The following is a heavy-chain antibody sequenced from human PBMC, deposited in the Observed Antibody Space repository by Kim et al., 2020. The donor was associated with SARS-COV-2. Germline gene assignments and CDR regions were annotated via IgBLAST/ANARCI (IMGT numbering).Heavy chain of an antibody. V-gene: IGHV1-69*13. CDR2: IIPIFGTA. CDR3: AGVICGSTRIYYYGMDV. D-gene: IGHD6-25*01. Sequence: SVKVSCKASGGTFSSYDISWVRQAPGQGLEWMGGIIPIFGTANYAQKFQGRVTITADESTSTAYMELSSLRSEDTAVYYCAGVICGSTRIYYYGMDVWGEGNTVTVSS. CDR1: GGTFSSYD. J-gene: IGHJ6*01.